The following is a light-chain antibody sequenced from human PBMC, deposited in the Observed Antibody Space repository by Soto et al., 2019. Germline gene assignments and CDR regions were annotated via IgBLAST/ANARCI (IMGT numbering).Light chain of an antibody. CDR2: EVS. CDR1: SSDVGSHNL. V-gene: IGLV2-23*02. Sequence: QSVLTQPASVSGSPGQSITISCTGTSSDVGSHNLVSWYQQHPGQAPKLMIYEVSKRPLGVSTRFSASKSGNTASLTISGLHAEYEADYYCCSYGGSRAVFGGRTQLTVL. CDR3: CSYGGSRAV. J-gene: IGLJ7*01.